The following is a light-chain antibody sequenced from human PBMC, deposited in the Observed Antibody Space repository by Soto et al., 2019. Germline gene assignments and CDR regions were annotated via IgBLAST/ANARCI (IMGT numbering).Light chain of an antibody. Sequence: EIVLTQSPGTLSLSPGEGVTLSCRASQSVSSSYLAWYQQKPGQAPRLLIYGASSRATGIPDRFSGSGSGTDFTLSISRLEPEDFAVYYCQHRETFGQGTKVEIE. CDR3: QHRET. CDR1: QSVSSSY. V-gene: IGKV3-20*01. J-gene: IGKJ1*01. CDR2: GAS.